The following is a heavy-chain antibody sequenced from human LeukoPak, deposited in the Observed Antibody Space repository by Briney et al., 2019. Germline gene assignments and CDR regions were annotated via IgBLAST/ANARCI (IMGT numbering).Heavy chain of an antibody. CDR1: GYTFTSYG. CDR2: ISAYNGNT. Sequence: ASVKVSCKASGYTFTSYGISWVRQAPGQGVEWMGWISAYNGNTNYAQNLQGRVTVTTDTSTNTAYMELRSLRSDDTAVYYCARDLGEDTTMIFFDYWGQGTPVTVSS. D-gene: IGHD5-18*01. J-gene: IGHJ4*02. CDR3: ARDLGEDTTMIFFDY. V-gene: IGHV1-18*01.